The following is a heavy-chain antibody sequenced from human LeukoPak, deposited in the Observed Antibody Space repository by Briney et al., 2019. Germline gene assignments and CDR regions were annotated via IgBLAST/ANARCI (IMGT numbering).Heavy chain of an antibody. CDR1: GYTFNAYY. Sequence: ASVKVSCKASGYTFNAYYIHWVRQAPGQGLEWMGWINPNTGDTNFAQKFQGRVAMTRDTSLSTAYMDLSRLTSDDTAVYYCARDWPGISLHFDLWGRGTLITVSS. CDR3: ARDWPGISLHFDL. D-gene: IGHD2-15*01. J-gene: IGHJ2*01. CDR2: INPNTGDT. V-gene: IGHV1-2*02.